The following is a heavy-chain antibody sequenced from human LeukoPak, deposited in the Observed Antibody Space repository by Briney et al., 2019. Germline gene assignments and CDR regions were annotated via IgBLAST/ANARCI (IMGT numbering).Heavy chain of an antibody. Sequence: SQTLSLTCAISGDSVSSNSAAWNWIRQSPTRGLEWLGRTYYRSKWYNDYAVSMKSRITINPDTSKDQFSLQLNSVTPEDTAVYYCARDAGSGWSSFDYWGQGTLVTVSS. D-gene: IGHD6-19*01. J-gene: IGHJ4*02. CDR1: GDSVSSNSAA. V-gene: IGHV6-1*01. CDR2: TYYRSKWYN. CDR3: ARDAGSGWSSFDY.